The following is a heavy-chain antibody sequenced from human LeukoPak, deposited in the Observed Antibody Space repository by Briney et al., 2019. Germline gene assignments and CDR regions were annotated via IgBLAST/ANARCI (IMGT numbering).Heavy chain of an antibody. CDR1: GFSFSSYW. V-gene: IGHV3-7*01. CDR3: ARDHCSSSSCYTYYGMEP. J-gene: IGHJ6*02. D-gene: IGHD2-2*02. CDR2: INQDRSEK. Sequence: PGGSLRLSCAASGFSFSSYWMNWVRQVPGKGLEWVANINQDRSEKSYVDSVKGRFTISRDNAKNSLYLQMNSLRAEDTAVYYCARDHCSSSSCYTYYGMEPWGQGTTVTVSS.